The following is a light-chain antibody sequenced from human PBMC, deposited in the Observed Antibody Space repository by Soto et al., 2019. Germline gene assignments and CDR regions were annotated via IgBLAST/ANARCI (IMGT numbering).Light chain of an antibody. V-gene: IGLV1-40*01. J-gene: IGLJ3*02. CDR2: GNR. Sequence: QSVLTQPPSVSGAPGQRVTISCTGNSSNLGAGYDVHWYQQLPGAAPKLVIFGNRNRPSGVPERFSGSKSGTSASLAITGRHAEDEADDYCQAYDSSWTASLFGGGTKLTVL. CDR3: QAYDSSWTASL. CDR1: SSNLGAGYD.